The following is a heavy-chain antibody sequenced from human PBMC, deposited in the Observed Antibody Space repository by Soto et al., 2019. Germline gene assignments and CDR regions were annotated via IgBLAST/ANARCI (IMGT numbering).Heavy chain of an antibody. CDR3: AKDLAAVHYFDY. V-gene: IGHV3-23*01. CDR1: GFTFSSYA. J-gene: IGHJ4*02. Sequence: EVQLLESGGGLVQPGGSLRLSCAASGFTFSSYAMSWVRQAPGKGLEWVSAISGSGGSTCYADSVKGRFTISRDNSKNTLYLQMNSLRAEVTAVYYRAKDLAAVHYFDYWGQGTLVTVSS. CDR2: ISGSGGST. D-gene: IGHD6-13*01.